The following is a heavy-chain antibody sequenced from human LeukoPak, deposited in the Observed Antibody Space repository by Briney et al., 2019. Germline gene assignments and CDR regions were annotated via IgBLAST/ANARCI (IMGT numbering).Heavy chain of an antibody. Sequence: GGSLRLSCAASRFTFSSYWMSWVRQAPGKGLEWVANIKQDGSEIHYLDSVRGRFTISRDNAKNSLYLQMNSLKVEDTAVYYCARDTRGIFDYWGQGTLVTVSS. J-gene: IGHJ4*02. D-gene: IGHD3-10*01. CDR2: IKQDGSEI. CDR1: RFTFSSYW. V-gene: IGHV3-7*01. CDR3: ARDTRGIFDY.